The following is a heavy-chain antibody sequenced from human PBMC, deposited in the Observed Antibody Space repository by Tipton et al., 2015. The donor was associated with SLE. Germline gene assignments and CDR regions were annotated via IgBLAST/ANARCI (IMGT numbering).Heavy chain of an antibody. V-gene: IGHV4-34*01. CDR2: INHSGGT. CDR3: ARAPGLDRDYYYYYYMDV. D-gene: IGHD3/OR15-3a*01. J-gene: IGHJ6*03. Sequence: LRLSCAVYGGSLSGYYWSWIRQPPGKGLEWIGEINHSGGTNYNPSLKSRVTISVDTSKNQFSLKLSSVTAADTAVYYCARAPGLDRDYYYYYYMDVWGKGTTVTVSS. CDR1: GGSLSGYY.